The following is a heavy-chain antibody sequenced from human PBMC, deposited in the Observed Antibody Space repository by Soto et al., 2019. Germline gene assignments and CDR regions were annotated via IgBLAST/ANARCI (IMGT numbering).Heavy chain of an antibody. CDR3: ASHCSTSSSDWFDP. Sequence: GASVKVSCKASGYTFTSYYMHWVRQAPGQGLEWMGIIDPSGGSTTYAQKFQGRVTLTRDTSTSTVYMEMSSLRSEDTAVYYCASHCSTSSSDWFDPWGQRTLVTVS. CDR1: GYTFTSYY. J-gene: IGHJ5*02. D-gene: IGHD2-2*01. V-gene: IGHV1-46*01. CDR2: IDPSGGST.